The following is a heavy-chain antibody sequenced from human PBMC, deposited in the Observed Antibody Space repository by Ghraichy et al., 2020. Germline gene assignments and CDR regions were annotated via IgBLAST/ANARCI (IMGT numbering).Heavy chain of an antibody. CDR3: ARGPAPKAGVVYYYGMDV. J-gene: IGHJ6*02. CDR1: GGSISSYY. D-gene: IGHD2-15*01. CDR2: IYYSGST. V-gene: IGHV4-59*01. Sequence: SETLSLTCTVSGGSISSYYWSWIRQPPGKGLEWIGYIYYSGSTNYNPSLKSRVTISVDTSKNQFSLKLSSVTAADTAVYYCARGPAPKAGVVYYYGMDVWGQGTTVTVSS.